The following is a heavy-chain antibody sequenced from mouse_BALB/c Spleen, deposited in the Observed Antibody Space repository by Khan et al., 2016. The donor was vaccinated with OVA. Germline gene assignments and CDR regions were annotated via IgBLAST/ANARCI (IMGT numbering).Heavy chain of an antibody. CDR1: GDSITTGY. Sequence: EVQLQESGPSLVKPSQTLSLTCSVTGDSITTGYWNWIRKFPGNKLEYMGYIIYTGYTYYNPSLKSRISITRHTSNNQYYLQLNSVTDDATAPSSGTRSSYRDAVGYWGRGSLVTVYA. V-gene: IGHV3-8*02. D-gene: IGHD2-12*01. CDR2: IIYTGYT. J-gene: IGHJ3*01. CDR3: TRSSYRDAVGY.